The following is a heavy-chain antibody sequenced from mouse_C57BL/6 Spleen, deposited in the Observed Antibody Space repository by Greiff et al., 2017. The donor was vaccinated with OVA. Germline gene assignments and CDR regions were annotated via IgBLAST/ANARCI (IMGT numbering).Heavy chain of an antibody. J-gene: IGHJ1*03. CDR3: ASTTVVAHWYFDV. V-gene: IGHV5-4*01. D-gene: IGHD1-1*01. Sequence: EVQRVESGGGLVKLGGSLKLSCAASGFTFSSYAMSWVRQTPEKRLEWVATISDGGSYTYYPDNVKGRFTISRDNAKNNLYLQMSHLKSEDTAMYYCASTTVVAHWYFDVWGTGTTVTVSS. CDR2: ISDGGSYT. CDR1: GFTFSSYA.